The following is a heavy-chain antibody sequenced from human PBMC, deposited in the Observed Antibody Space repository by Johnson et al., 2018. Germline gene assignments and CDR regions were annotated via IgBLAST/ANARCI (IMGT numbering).Heavy chain of an antibody. CDR3: AKDLKVLRYFDWLSYYYYYGMDV. J-gene: IGHJ6*02. CDR1: GFTFSSYA. D-gene: IGHD3-9*01. V-gene: IGHV3-30*18. CDR2: ISYDGSNK. Sequence: QVQLVESGGGLVQPGGSLRLSCAASGFTFSSYAMSWVRQAPGKGLEWVAVISYDGSNKYYADSVKGRFTISRDNSKNTLYLKMNSLRGEDTAVYYCAKDLKVLRYFDWLSYYYYYGMDVWGQGTTVTVSS.